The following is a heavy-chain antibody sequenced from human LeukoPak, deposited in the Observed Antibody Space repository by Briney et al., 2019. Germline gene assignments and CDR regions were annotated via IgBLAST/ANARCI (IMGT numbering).Heavy chain of an antibody. CDR1: GGSLSSYY. CDR2: IYYSGTT. CDR3: ARGVYIAAAQYGY. Sequence: PSETLSLACTVSGGSLSSYYWSSVRRPPGKGVGWVGHIYYSGTTNYNPSLKSRVTISVNTSKNQFSLKLSSVTAADTAVYYCARGVYIAAAQYGYWGQGTPVTVAS. J-gene: IGHJ4*02. V-gene: IGHV4-59*01. D-gene: IGHD6-13*01.